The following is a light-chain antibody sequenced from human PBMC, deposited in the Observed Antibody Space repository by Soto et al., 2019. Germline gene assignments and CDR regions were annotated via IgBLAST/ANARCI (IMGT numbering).Light chain of an antibody. CDR2: AAS. CDR1: QSVSNY. J-gene: IGKJ1*01. V-gene: IGKV1-39*01. Sequence: DIQMTQSPSSLSASVGDRVTITCRASQSVSNYLHWYQQKPGKAPNLLIYAASSLQSRVPSRFSGSGSGTDFTLTISSLQHEDFATYYCQQSYYNPTFGQGTKVEIK. CDR3: QQSYYNPT.